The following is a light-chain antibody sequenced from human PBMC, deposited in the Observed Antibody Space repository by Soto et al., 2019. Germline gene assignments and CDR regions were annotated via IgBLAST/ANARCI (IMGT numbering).Light chain of an antibody. CDR3: SSYTSSSTLRYV. V-gene: IGLV2-14*01. J-gene: IGLJ1*01. CDR1: SSDIGGYNY. CDR2: DVS. Sequence: QTLLTQAQSVSGSHGQSIIISCTGTSSDIGGYNYVSWYQQHPGKAPNLMIYDVSNRPSGVSNRFSGSKSGNTASLTISGLQAEDEADYYCSSYTSSSTLRYVFGTGTKVTVL.